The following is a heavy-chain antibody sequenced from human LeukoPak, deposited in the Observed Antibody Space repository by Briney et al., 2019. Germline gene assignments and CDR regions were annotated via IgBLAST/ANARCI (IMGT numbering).Heavy chain of an antibody. D-gene: IGHD1-26*01. J-gene: IGHJ6*03. Sequence: PGGSLRLSCAASGFTFSSYGMHWVRQAPGKGLEWVAFIRYDGSNKYYADSVKGRFTISRDNSKNTLYLQMNSLRAEDTAVYYCAKDIGKRDFYYYMDVWGKGTTVTVSS. CDR1: GFTFSSYG. V-gene: IGHV3-30*02. CDR2: IRYDGSNK. CDR3: AKDIGKRDFYYYMDV.